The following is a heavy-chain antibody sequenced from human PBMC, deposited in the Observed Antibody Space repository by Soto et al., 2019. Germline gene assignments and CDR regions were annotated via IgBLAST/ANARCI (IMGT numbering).Heavy chain of an antibody. D-gene: IGHD3-3*01. Sequence: GGSLRLSCAASGFTFSSYGMHWVRQAPGKGLELVAVISYDGSNKYYADSVKGRFTISRDNSKNTLYLQMNSLRAEDTAVYYCAKDIGHGVYDFWSGRDYYYGMDVWGQGTTVTVSS. J-gene: IGHJ6*02. CDR2: ISYDGSNK. V-gene: IGHV3-30*18. CDR1: GFTFSSYG. CDR3: AKDIGHGVYDFWSGRDYYYGMDV.